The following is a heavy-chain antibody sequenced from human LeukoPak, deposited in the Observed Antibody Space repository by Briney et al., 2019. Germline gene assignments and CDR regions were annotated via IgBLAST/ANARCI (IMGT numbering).Heavy chain of an antibody. J-gene: IGHJ4*02. CDR1: GFTCSNYG. D-gene: IGHD2-15*01. V-gene: IGHV3-30*18. CDR3: AKVRVGTAHFDY. Sequence: PGGSLRLSCAASGFTCSNYGMHWVRQAPGKGLEWVVVISHDGSNNNYADSVKGRFTISRDNSKNTLYLQMNSLRPEDTAVYYCAKVRVGTAHFDYWGQGTLVTVSS. CDR2: ISHDGSNN.